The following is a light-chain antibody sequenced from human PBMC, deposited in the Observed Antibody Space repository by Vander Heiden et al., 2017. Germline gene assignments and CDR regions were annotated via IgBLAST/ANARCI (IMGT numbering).Light chain of an antibody. V-gene: IGKV3-20*01. J-gene: IGKJ1*01. CDR2: GAS. CDR1: QSVSSSS. CDR3: LQYGSSPGT. Sequence: IVLTQSPGTLSFSPGERATLSCRASQSVSSSSLAWYQQKTGQAPRLLISGASSRATGIPDRFSGSGSGTDFTLTISRLEPEDFAVYYCLQYGSSPGTFGQGTKVEIK.